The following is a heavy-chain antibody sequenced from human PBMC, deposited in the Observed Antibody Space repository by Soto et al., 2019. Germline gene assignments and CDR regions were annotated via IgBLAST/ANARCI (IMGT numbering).Heavy chain of an antibody. D-gene: IGHD4-17*01. Sequence: HPGGSLRLSCAAYGFTFDDYVRHWVRQAPGKGLEWVSGMSWNAGYISYASSVKGRFTISRDNAKKSLYLQMNSLRPEDTAFYYCAKAPDYGYHEFFQHWGQGTLVTVSS. J-gene: IGHJ1*01. CDR3: AKAPDYGYHEFFQH. CDR1: GFTFDDYV. CDR2: MSWNAGYI. V-gene: IGHV3-9*01.